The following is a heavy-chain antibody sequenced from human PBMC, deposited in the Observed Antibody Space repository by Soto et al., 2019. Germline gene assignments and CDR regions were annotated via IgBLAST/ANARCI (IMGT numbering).Heavy chain of an antibody. CDR3: AKDKDTTFSPQDY. CDR2: ISGSGGST. CDR1: GFTFTTYA. V-gene: IGHV3-23*01. Sequence: EVQLLESGGDLVQPGGSLRLSCAASGFTFTTYAMTWVRQAPGKGLEWVSAISGSGGSTYYADSVKGRFTISRHNSKNTLYLQMNSLRAEDTAVYYCAKDKDTTFSPQDYWGQGTLVTVSS. D-gene: IGHD2-15*01. J-gene: IGHJ4*02.